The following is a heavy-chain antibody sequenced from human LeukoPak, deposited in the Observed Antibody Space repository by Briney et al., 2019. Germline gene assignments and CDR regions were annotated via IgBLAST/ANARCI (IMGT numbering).Heavy chain of an antibody. CDR2: IKQDGSEK. V-gene: IGHV3-7*01. CDR3: GVIGGYCSSTSCYGVDY. J-gene: IGHJ4*02. CDR1: GFNFSSYA. Sequence: GGSLRLSCAASGFNFSSYATHWVRQAPGKGLEWVANIKQDGSEKFYVDSVKGRFTISRDNAKNSLYLQMNSLRAEDTAVYYCGVIGGYCSSTSCYGVDYWGQGTLVTVSS. D-gene: IGHD2-2*01.